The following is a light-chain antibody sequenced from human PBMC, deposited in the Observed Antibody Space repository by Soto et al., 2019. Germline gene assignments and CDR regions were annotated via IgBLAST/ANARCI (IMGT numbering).Light chain of an antibody. CDR3: SSYTTSNTRQIV. J-gene: IGLJ1*01. Sequence: QSVLTQPASVSGSPGQSITISCTGTSSDVGGYNYVSWCQHHPGKAPKLMIFDVSNRPSGVSNRFSGSKSGNTASRTISGLQPEDGADYYCSSYTTSNTRQIVFGTGTKVTVL. CDR2: DVS. V-gene: IGLV2-14*03. CDR1: SSDVGGYNY.